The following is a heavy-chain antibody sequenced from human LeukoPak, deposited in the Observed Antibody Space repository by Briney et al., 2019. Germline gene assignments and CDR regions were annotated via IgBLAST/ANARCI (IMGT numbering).Heavy chain of an antibody. Sequence: ASVKVSCKASGYTFTSYYMHWVRQAPGQGLEWMGIISPSGGSTSYAQKFQGRVTMTRDMSTSTVYMELSSLRSEDTAVYYCARDFKGYSGYSPYYYMDVWGKGTTVTVSS. CDR1: GYTFTSYY. D-gene: IGHD5-12*01. V-gene: IGHV1-46*01. CDR3: ARDFKGYSGYSPYYYMDV. J-gene: IGHJ6*03. CDR2: ISPSGGST.